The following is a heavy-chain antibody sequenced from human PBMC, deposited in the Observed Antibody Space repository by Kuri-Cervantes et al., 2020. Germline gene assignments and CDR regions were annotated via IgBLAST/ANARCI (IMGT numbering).Heavy chain of an antibody. V-gene: IGHV3-74*01. CDR1: GFTFSSYW. D-gene: IGHD3-10*01. CDR2: TNSDGGST. Sequence: GGSLRLSCAASGFTFSSYWMHWVRQAPGKGLVWVSRTNSDGGSTSYADSVKGRFTISRDNAKNTLYLQMNSLRAEDTAVYHCARGYHYGSGSTNYYYMDVWGKGTTVTVSS. CDR3: ARGYHYGSGSTNYYYMDV. J-gene: IGHJ6*03.